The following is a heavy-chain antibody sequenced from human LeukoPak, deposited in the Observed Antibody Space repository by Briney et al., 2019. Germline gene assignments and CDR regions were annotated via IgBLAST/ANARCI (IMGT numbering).Heavy chain of an antibody. Sequence: QTGRSLRLSCAGSGFTFGGYGMHWFRQTPGKGLEWVAVIAYDGSRAFYADSVKGRFTISRDNPKNTMSVQMDDLRAEDTAVYYCTRYNIAPFDSWAQGPL. J-gene: IGHJ4*02. V-gene: IGHV3-33*01. CDR2: IAYDGSRA. CDR3: TRYNIAPFDS. D-gene: IGHD1-14*01. CDR1: GFTFGGYG.